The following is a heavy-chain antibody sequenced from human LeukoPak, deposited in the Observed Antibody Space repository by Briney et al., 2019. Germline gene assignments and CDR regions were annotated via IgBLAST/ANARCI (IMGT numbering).Heavy chain of an antibody. V-gene: IGHV3-53*01. CDR2: IYSGGNT. Sequence: GGSLRLSCAASGFTVSNNYMSWVRQAPGKGLEWVSVIYSGGNTYYADSVKGRFTISRDNSKNTLYLQMNSLRAEDTAIYYCTRAYGDSGFDYWGQGTLVTVSS. D-gene: IGHD4-17*01. CDR3: TRAYGDSGFDY. CDR1: GFTVSNNY. J-gene: IGHJ4*02.